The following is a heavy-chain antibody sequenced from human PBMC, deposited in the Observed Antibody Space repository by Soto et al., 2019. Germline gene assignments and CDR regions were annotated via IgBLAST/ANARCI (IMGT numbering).Heavy chain of an antibody. CDR3: ARGSTIFGGWFDP. CDR2: ISYDGSNK. D-gene: IGHD3-3*01. CDR1: GFTFSSYA. J-gene: IGHJ5*02. V-gene: IGHV3-30-3*01. Sequence: GGSLRLSCAASGFTFSSYAMHWVRQAPGKGLEWVAVISYDGSNKYCADSVKGRFTISRDNSKNTLYLQMNSLRAEDTAVYYCARGSTIFGGWFDPWGQGTLVTVSS.